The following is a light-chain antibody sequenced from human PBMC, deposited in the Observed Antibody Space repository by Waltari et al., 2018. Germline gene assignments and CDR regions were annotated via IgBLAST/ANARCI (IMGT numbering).Light chain of an antibody. CDR2: DVT. CDR3: SSFTSSTTGI. J-gene: IGLJ2*01. Sequence: SALTQPDPVSGPPGQSITISCSGISSDSGGYNFVSWYQQHPGEAPKLIIYDVTNRPSGVSDRFSGSKSGSSASLTISGLQPDDEADYYCSSFTSSTTGIFGGGTKLTVL. V-gene: IGLV2-14*03. CDR1: SSDSGGYNF.